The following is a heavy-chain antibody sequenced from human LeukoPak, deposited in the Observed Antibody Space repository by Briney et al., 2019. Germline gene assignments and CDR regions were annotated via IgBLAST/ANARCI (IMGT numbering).Heavy chain of an antibody. J-gene: IGHJ4*02. V-gene: IGHV3-15*01. CDR1: GFTFNYAW. D-gene: IGHD5-18*01. CDR3: TTAPSGYAYMNGWHLDY. Sequence: GGSLRLSCAASGFTFNYAWMSWVRQAPGKGLEWVGRIKSKADGETTDYAAPVKGRFTISRDDSKNTLYLQMNSLKTEDTALYYCTTAPSGYAYMNGWHLDYWGQGALVTVSS. CDR2: IKSKADGETT.